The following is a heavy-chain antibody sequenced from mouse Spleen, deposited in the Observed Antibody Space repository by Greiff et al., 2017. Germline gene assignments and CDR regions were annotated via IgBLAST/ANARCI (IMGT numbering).Heavy chain of an antibody. V-gene: IGHV1-61*01. CDR2: IYPSDSET. Sequence: QVQLQQPGAELVRPGSSVKLSCKASGYTFTSYWMDWVKQRLGQGLEWIGNIYPSDSETHYNQKFKDKATLTVDKSSSTAYMQLSSLTSEDSAVYYCARSLLRLWYFDVWGAGTTVTVSS. D-gene: IGHD1-2*01. J-gene: IGHJ1*01. CDR1: GYTFTSYW. CDR3: ARSLLRLWYFDV.